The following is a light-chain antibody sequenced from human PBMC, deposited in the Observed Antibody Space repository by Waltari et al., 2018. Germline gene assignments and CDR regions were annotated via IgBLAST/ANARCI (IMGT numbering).Light chain of an antibody. J-gene: IGLJ1*01. CDR3: CSYAGTTSIYV. CDR2: EVT. V-gene: IGLV2-23*02. CDR1: SNDVGNYTL. Sequence: QSALTQPASVSGSPGESITISCTGTSNDVGNYTLVSWYQQHPEKAPKLIIFEVTKRPSRVSNRFSGSKSGKTASLTISWLQAEDEADYYCCSYAGTTSIYVFGSGTKVTVL.